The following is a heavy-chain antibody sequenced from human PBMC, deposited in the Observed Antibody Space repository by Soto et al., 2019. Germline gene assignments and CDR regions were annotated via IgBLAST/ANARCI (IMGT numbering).Heavy chain of an antibody. Sequence: EVQLVESGGGLVQPGGSLRLSCAASGFTFSSYWMSWVRQAPGKGLEWVANIKQDGSEKYYVDSVKGRFTISRDNAKNAQYLQMLSLRVEDPGVYYCARPEDFWENEVPGFLDYWGQGTLVTVSS. CDR1: GFTFSSYW. CDR2: IKQDGSEK. CDR3: ARPEDFWENEVPGFLDY. D-gene: IGHD3-3*01. V-gene: IGHV3-7*01. J-gene: IGHJ4*02.